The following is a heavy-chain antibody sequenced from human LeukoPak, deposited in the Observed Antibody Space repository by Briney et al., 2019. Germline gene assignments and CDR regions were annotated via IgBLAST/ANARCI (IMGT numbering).Heavy chain of an antibody. CDR2: ISWDGGST. Sequence: PGGSLRLSCAASGFTFDDYTMHWVRQAPGKGLEWVSLISWDGGSTYYADSVKGRFTISRDNSKNSLYLQMNSLRTEDTALYYCAKGPGRQQPTYYYYYYGMDVWGQGTTVTVSS. V-gene: IGHV3-43*01. CDR3: AKGPGRQQPTYYYYYYGMDV. J-gene: IGHJ6*02. D-gene: IGHD6-13*01. CDR1: GFTFDDYT.